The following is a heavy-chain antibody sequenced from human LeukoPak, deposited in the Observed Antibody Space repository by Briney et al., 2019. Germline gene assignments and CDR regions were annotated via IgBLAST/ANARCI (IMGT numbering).Heavy chain of an antibody. CDR2: IYTSGTT. Sequence: KPSETLSLTCTVSGGSIRSYYWNWIRQPAGKGLEWIGHIYTSGTTNYNPSLKSRVTISVDTSKNQFSLKLSSVTAADTAVYYCAGSLYDSSGYYSVIGFDYWGQGTLVTVSS. CDR3: AGSLYDSSGYYSVIGFDY. CDR1: GGSIRSYY. V-gene: IGHV4-4*07. D-gene: IGHD3-22*01. J-gene: IGHJ4*02.